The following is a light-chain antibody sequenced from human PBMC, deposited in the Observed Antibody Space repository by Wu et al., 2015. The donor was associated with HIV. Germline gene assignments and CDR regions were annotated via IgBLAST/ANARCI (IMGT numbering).Light chain of an antibody. CDR1: QSVSSTY. CDR2: GAS. V-gene: IGKV3-20*01. Sequence: EIVLTQSPGTLSLSPGERATLSCRASQSVSSTYLAWYQQKPGQPPRLLIYGASRRATGIPDRFSGSGSGTDFSLTISRLEPEDFAVYYCQRYGTPIVTFGPGTKVDIK. J-gene: IGKJ3*01. CDR3: QRYGTPIVT.